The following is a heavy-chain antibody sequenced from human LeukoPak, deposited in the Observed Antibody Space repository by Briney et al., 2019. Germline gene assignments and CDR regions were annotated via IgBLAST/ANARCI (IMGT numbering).Heavy chain of an antibody. V-gene: IGHV3-30*02. D-gene: IGHD4-23*01. CDR2: IRYDGSNK. CDR3: AKGYGGSSGALDL. J-gene: IGHJ3*01. Sequence: PGGSLALSCAASGFSFSSYGMHWVRQAPGKGLEWVAFIRYDGSNKYYADSVRGRLTISRDNGKNTLYLQMDSLRDEDTGLYYCAKGYGGSSGALDLWGQGTMVIISS. CDR1: GFSFSSYG.